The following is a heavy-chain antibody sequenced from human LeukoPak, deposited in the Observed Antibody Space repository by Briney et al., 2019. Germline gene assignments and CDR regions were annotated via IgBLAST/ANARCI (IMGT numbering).Heavy chain of an antibody. CDR1: GFTFSRYW. Sequence: GGSLRLSCAASGFTFSRYWMSWVRQAPGKGLEWVSAISGSGGSTYYADSVKGRFTISRDNSKNTLYLQMNSLRAEDTAVYYCAKLPLRGYSGYERKNWFDPWGQGTLVTVSS. D-gene: IGHD5-12*01. CDR2: ISGSGGST. J-gene: IGHJ5*02. CDR3: AKLPLRGYSGYERKNWFDP. V-gene: IGHV3-23*01.